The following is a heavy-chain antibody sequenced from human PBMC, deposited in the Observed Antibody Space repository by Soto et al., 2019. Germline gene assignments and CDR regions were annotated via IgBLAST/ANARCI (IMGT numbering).Heavy chain of an antibody. V-gene: IGHV3-21*01. CDR2: ISSSSSYI. CDR1: AFTFSTYT. D-gene: IGHD5-12*01. J-gene: IGHJ3*02. CDR3: TRDQNVRREAGYEPFGFDI. Sequence: EVQLVESGGGLVKPGGSLRLSCTASAFTFSTYTMHWVRQAPGKGLEWVSSISSSSSYIYYADSLKGRFTISRDNAKNPLYLQMNSLRGEDTAVYYCTRDQNVRREAGYEPFGFDIWGQGTMVTVSS.